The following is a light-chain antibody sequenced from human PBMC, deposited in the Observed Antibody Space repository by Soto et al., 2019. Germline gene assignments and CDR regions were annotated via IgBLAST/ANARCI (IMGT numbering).Light chain of an antibody. J-gene: IGLJ3*02. Sequence: QSALTQPASVSGSPGKSITISCTGTSSDVGAYNLVSWYQQHPGRAPKLFIFDVSDRPSGVSTRFSGSKSGNTASLTISGLQAEDEAFYYCSSYTNSSTLMFGGGTKLTVL. V-gene: IGLV2-14*02. CDR2: DVS. CDR1: SSDVGAYNL. CDR3: SSYTNSSTLM.